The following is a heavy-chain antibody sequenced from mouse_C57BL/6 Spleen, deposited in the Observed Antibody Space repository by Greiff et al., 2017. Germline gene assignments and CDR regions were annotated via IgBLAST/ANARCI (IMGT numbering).Heavy chain of an antibody. D-gene: IGHD2-5*01. CDR1: GYTFTSYW. J-gene: IGHJ3*01. Sequence: QVQLQQPGTELVKPGASVKLSCKASGYTFTSYWMHWVKQRPGQGLEWIGNINPSNGGTNYNEKFKSKATLTVDKSSSTAYMQLSSLTSEDSAVYYCARGGVYYSNYGGSFAYWGQGTLVTVSA. CDR2: INPSNGGT. CDR3: ARGGVYYSNYGGSFAY. V-gene: IGHV1-53*01.